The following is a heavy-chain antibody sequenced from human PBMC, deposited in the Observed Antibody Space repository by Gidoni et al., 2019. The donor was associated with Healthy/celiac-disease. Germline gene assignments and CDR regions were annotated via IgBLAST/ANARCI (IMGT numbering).Heavy chain of an antibody. CDR2: IKSKTDGGTT. CDR1: GFTFSNPG. J-gene: IGHJ4*02. V-gene: IGHV3-15*01. CDR3: TTNNYDFWSGYYSNY. D-gene: IGHD3-3*01. Sequence: EVQLVESGGGLVKPGGSLRLSCEAAGFTFSNPGMSWVSQAPGKGLEWVGRIKSKTDGGTTDYAAPVKGRFTISRDDSKNTLYLQMNSLKTEDTAVYYCTTNNYDFWSGYYSNYWGQGTLVTVSS.